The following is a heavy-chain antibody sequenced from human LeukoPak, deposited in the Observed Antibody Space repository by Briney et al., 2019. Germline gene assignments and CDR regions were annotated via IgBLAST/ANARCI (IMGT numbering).Heavy chain of an antibody. CDR3: VRGASLAYYMDV. V-gene: IGHV3-74*01. CDR1: GFTFSSYG. CDR2: INTDESRT. D-gene: IGHD3-16*02. J-gene: IGHJ6*03. Sequence: GGSLRLSCAASGFTFSSYGMNWVRQAPGKGLVWVSRINTDESRTNYADSVKGRFAISRDDAKNTVHLQMYSLGAEDSAVYYCVRGASLAYYMDVWGKGTTVTVSS.